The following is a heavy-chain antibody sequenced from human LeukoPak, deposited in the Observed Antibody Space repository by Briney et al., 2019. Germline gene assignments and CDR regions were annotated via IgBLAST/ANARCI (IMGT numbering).Heavy chain of an antibody. CDR1: GGSFSGYY. CDR2: INHSGST. V-gene: IGHV4-34*01. D-gene: IGHD3-10*01. CDR3: AKPSRGRFGNWFDP. J-gene: IGHJ5*02. Sequence: SETLSLTCAVYGGSFSGYYWSWIRQPPGKGLEWIGEINHSGSTNYNPSLKSRVTISVDTSKNQFSLKLSSVTAADTAVYYSAKPSRGRFGNWFDPWGQGTLVTVSS.